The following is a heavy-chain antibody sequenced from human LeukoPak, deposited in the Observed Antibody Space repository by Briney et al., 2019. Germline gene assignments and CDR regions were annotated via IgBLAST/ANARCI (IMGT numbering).Heavy chain of an antibody. D-gene: IGHD4-17*01. CDR2: IIPIFGTA. CDR1: GGTFSSYA. J-gene: IGHJ4*02. V-gene: IGHV1-69*06. Sequence: SLKVSCKASGGTFSSYAISWVRQAPGQGLEWMGRIIPIFGTANYAQKFQGRVTITADKSTSTAYMELSSLRSEDTAVYYCARDRPVTTGGSFDYWGQGTLVTVCS. CDR3: ARDRPVTTGGSFDY.